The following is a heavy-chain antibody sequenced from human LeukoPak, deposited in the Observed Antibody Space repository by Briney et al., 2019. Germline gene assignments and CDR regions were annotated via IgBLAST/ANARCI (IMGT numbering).Heavy chain of an antibody. CDR1: GFTFSNAW. J-gene: IGHJ4*02. D-gene: IGHD3-10*01. V-gene: IGHV3-66*01. Sequence: GGSLRLSCAASGFTFSNAWMSWVRQAPGKGLEWVSVIYSGGSTYYADSVKGRFTISRDNSKNTLYLQMNSLRAEDTAVYYCARDAGELSRLDYWGQGTLVTVSS. CDR2: IYSGGST. CDR3: ARDAGELSRLDY.